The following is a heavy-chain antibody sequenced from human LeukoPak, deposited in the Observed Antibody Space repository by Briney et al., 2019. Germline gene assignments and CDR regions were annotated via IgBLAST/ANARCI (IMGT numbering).Heavy chain of an antibody. D-gene: IGHD5-18*01. V-gene: IGHV3-74*01. Sequence: GGSLRLSCEAPGFTFSSYWMHWVRQAPGKGLVWVSRINSDGSSTSYADSVKGRFTISRDNAKNTLYLQMNSLRAEDTAVYYCARVRSRRLDTASYYFDYWGQGTLVTVSS. J-gene: IGHJ4*02. CDR3: ARVRSRRLDTASYYFDY. CDR2: INSDGSST. CDR1: GFTFSSYW.